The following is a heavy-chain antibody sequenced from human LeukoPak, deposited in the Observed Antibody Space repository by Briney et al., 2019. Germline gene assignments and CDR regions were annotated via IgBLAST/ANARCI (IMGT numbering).Heavy chain of an antibody. CDR3: AVAAAGTIFDY. V-gene: IGHV3-7*01. J-gene: IGHJ4*02. D-gene: IGHD6-13*01. Sequence: PGGSLGLSCAASGFTFSSYWMSWVRQAPGKGLEWVANIKQDGSEKYYVDSVKGRFTISRDNAKNSLYLQMNSLRAEDTAVYYCAVAAAGTIFDYWGQGTLVTVSS. CDR2: IKQDGSEK. CDR1: GFTFSSYW.